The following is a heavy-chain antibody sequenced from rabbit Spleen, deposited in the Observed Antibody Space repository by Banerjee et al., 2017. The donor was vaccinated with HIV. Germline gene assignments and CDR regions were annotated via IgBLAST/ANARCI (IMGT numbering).Heavy chain of an antibody. D-gene: IGHD1-1*01. V-gene: IGHV1S21*01. Sequence: LVESGGGLVQPGGSLKLSCKASGFDFSVYGLSWVRQAPGKGLEWIGYIDPIFGRTYYASWVNGRFTISKTSSTTVTLQMTRLTAADTATYFCARDTSSSFSSYGMDLWGPGTLVTVS. J-gene: IGHJ6*01. CDR2: IDPIFGRT. CDR3: ARDTSSSFSSYGMDL. CDR1: GFDFSVYG.